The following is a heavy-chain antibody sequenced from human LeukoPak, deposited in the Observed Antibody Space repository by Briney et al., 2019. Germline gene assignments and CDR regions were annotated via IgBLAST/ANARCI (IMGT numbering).Heavy chain of an antibody. CDR2: IWPGDFNT. Sequence: GESLKISCKGSGYSFTSYWIGWVRQMPGRGLEWMGIIWPGDFNTKYSPSLQGQVTISVDKSINTAYLQWRSLQASDTAIYYCATATYFASHYWGQGTRVTVSS. J-gene: IGHJ4*02. D-gene: IGHD3-10*01. CDR3: ATATYFASHY. CDR1: GYSFTSYW. V-gene: IGHV5-51*01.